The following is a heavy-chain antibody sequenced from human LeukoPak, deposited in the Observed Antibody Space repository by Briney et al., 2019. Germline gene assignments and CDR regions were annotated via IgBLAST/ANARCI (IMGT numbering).Heavy chain of an antibody. CDR3: AKGRSAADY. D-gene: IGHD6-13*01. V-gene: IGHV3-30*18. J-gene: IGHJ4*02. CDR1: GFTFSSCG. Sequence: PGGSLRLSCAASGFTFSSCGMHWVRQAPGKGLEWVAVISYDGSNKYYADSVKGRFTISRDNSKNTLYLQMNSLRAEDTAVYYCAKGRSAADYWGQGTLVTVSS. CDR2: ISYDGSNK.